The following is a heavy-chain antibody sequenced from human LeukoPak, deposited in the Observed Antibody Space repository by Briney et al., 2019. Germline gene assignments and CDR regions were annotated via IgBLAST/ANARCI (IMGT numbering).Heavy chain of an antibody. CDR2: ISSNGGSS. J-gene: IGHJ4*02. V-gene: IGHV3-64D*06. D-gene: IGHD2-2*01. CDR3: VKDEYCSSTSCYARFDY. CDR1: GFTFSSYA. Sequence: GGSLRLSRSASGFTFSSYAMHWVRQAPGKGLEYVSAISSNGGSSYYADSVKGRFTISRDNSKNTLYLQMSSLRAEDTAVYYCVKDEYCSSTSCYARFDYWGQGTLVTVSS.